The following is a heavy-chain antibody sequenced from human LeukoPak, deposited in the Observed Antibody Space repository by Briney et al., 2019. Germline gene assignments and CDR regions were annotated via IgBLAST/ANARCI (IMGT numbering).Heavy chain of an antibody. J-gene: IGHJ3*01. Sequence: GASVKVSCKASGYTFIGYYMHWVRQAPGQGLEWMGWINPNSGGTNYAQKFQGRVTMTRDTSISTAYMELSSLRSEDTAVYYCARGRQLWSPDAFDVWGQGTMVTVSS. V-gene: IGHV1-2*02. CDR1: GYTFIGYY. D-gene: IGHD5-18*01. CDR3: ARGRQLWSPDAFDV. CDR2: INPNSGGT.